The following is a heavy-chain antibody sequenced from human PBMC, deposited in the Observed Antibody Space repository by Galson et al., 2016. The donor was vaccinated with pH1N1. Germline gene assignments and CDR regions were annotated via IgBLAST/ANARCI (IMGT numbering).Heavy chain of an antibody. J-gene: IGHJ4*02. CDR1: GDSITSGTYY. CDR3: ARARAPEYFDWLSYFDS. Sequence: TLSLPCTVSGDSITSGTYYWRWIRQPAGRGLEWIGLIYTSGTTNYNPSLKSSVTISVDTSTNRFSLTLNSVTAADTAVYFCARARAPEYFDWLSYFDSWGQGAPVTVSS. V-gene: IGHV4-61*02. D-gene: IGHD3-9*01. CDR2: IYTSGTT.